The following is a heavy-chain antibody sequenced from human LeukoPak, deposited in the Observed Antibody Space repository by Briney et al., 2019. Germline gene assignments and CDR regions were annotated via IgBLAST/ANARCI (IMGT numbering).Heavy chain of an antibody. J-gene: IGHJ4*02. CDR2: IYDSGST. V-gene: IGHV4-59*01. CDR1: GGSISSYY. D-gene: IGHD3-10*01. Sequence: PSETLSLTCTVSGGSISSYYWSWIRHPPGKGLEWIGYIYDSGSTNYNPSLKSRVTISVDTSKNQFSLKLSSVTAADTAVYYCARVKETQGQSGSYSPFDYWGQGTLVTVSS. CDR3: ARVKETQGQSGSYSPFDY.